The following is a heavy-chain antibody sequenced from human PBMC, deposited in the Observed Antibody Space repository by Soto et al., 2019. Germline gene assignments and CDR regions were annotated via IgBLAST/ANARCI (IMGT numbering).Heavy chain of an antibody. CDR1: GFTFSSYA. Sequence: GGSLRLSCAASGFTFSSYAMSWVRQAPGKGLEWVSAISGSGGSTYYADSVKGRFTISRDNSKNTLYLQMNSLRAEDTAVYYCAKEPKYDFWSGEIIDYWGQGTLVTVSS. D-gene: IGHD3-3*01. CDR3: AKEPKYDFWSGEIIDY. V-gene: IGHV3-23*01. CDR2: ISGSGGST. J-gene: IGHJ4*02.